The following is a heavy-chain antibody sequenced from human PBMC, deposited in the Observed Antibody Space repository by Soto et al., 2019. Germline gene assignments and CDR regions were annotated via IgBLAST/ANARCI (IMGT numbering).Heavy chain of an antibody. J-gene: IGHJ4*02. V-gene: IGHV1-18*01. CDR3: ARELNTDPSAYYSFAY. CDR2: VSTNNADT. Sequence: ASVQVSCKTSGYTFTADGLAWLRQAPGQRPEWMGWVSTNNADTNYAQKFQGRVTMTTETSTRTTYMELRSLRSDDTAVYYCARELNTDPSAYYSFAYWGQGTLVTVSS. D-gene: IGHD3-22*01. CDR1: GYTFTADG.